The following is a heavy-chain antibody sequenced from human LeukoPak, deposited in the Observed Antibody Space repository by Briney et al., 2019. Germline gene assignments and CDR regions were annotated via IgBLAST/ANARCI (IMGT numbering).Heavy chain of an antibody. CDR1: GFTFSSYW. CDR2: IKQDGSEK. Sequence: SGGSLRLSCAASGFTFSSYWMSWVRQALGKGLEWVANIKQDGSEKYYVDSVKGRFTISRDNAKNSLYLQMNSLRAEDTAVYYCGRGTGYYYYYYMDVWGKGTTVTVSS. V-gene: IGHV3-7*01. D-gene: IGHD3/OR15-3a*01. CDR3: GRGTGYYYYYYMDV. J-gene: IGHJ6*03.